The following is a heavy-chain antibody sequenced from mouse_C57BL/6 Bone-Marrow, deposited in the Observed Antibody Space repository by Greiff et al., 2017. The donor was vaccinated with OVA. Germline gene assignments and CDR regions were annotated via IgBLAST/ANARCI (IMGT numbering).Heavy chain of an antibody. CDR1: GYSFTSYY. CDR3: ARRYYAAMDY. D-gene: IGHD2-1*01. V-gene: IGHV1-66*01. CDR2: IYPGSGNT. J-gene: IGHJ4*01. Sequence: QVQLQQSGPELVKPGASVKISCKASGYSFTSYYIHWVKQRPGQGLEWIGWIYPGSGNTKYNEKFKGKATLTADTSSSTAYMQLSSLTSEDSAVYYCARRYYAAMDYWGQGTSVTVSS.